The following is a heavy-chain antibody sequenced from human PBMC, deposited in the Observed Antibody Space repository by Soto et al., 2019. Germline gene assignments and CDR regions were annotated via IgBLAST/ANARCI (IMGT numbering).Heavy chain of an antibody. Sequence: QVQLVQSGTEVKKPGASVKVSCKASGYTFTSYGVNWVRQAPGQGLEWMGWISAYNGDTIYAQSLQGRVTMTTDTATSTAYMELSSLRSDDTAVYYCARGGLGGSSSYVIDYWGQGTLVTVSS. J-gene: IGHJ4*02. V-gene: IGHV1-18*01. CDR2: ISAYNGDT. CDR3: ARGGLGGSSSYVIDY. D-gene: IGHD6-13*01. CDR1: GYTFTSYG.